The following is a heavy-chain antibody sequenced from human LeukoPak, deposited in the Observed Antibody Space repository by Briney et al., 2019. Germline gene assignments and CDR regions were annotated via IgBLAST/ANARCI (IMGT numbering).Heavy chain of an antibody. CDR1: GYTFTDYY. D-gene: IGHD4-23*01. Sequence: GASVNVSCKASGYTFTDYYMYWVRQAPGQGLEWMGWINPNSGGTNYAQKFQGRVTMTRDTSISTAYMELSRLTSDDTAVYYCARDPPIGGADVFDIWGQGTMVTVSS. J-gene: IGHJ3*02. CDR2: INPNSGGT. CDR3: ARDPPIGGADVFDI. V-gene: IGHV1-2*02.